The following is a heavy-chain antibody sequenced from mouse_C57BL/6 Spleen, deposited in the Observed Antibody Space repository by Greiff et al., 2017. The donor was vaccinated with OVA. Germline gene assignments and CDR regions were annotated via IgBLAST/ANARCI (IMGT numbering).Heavy chain of an antibody. V-gene: IGHV5-4*01. J-gene: IGHJ3*01. CDR3: AREGFTTVPWFAY. D-gene: IGHD1-1*01. CDR2: ISDGGSYT. CDR1: GFTFSSYA. Sequence: EVKLMESGGGLVKPGGSLKLSCAASGFTFSSYAMSWVRQTPEKRLEWVATISDGGSYTYYPDNVKGRFTISRDNAKNNLYLQMSHLKSEDTAMYYCAREGFTTVPWFAYWGQGTLVTVSA.